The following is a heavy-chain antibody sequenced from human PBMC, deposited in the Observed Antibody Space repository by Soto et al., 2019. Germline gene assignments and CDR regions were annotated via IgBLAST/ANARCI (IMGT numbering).Heavy chain of an antibody. CDR2: INHSGST. D-gene: IGHD5-18*01. V-gene: IGHV4-34*01. CDR1: VGSFSGDY. CDR3: ARVRGYSYGYGLFDY. Sequence: SETLSLTCAVYVGSFSGDYWSWIRQPPGKGLEWIGEINHSGSTNYNPSLKSRVTISVDTSKNQFSLKLSSVTAADTAVYYCARVRGYSYGYGLFDYWGQGTLVTVSS. J-gene: IGHJ4*02.